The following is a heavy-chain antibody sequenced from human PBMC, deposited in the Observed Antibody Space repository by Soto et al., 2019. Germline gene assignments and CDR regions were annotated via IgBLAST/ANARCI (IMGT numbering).Heavy chain of an antibody. CDR2: ISGSGGST. V-gene: IGHV3-23*01. Sequence: GGSLRLSCAASGFTFSSYAMSWVRQAPGKGLEWVSAISGSGGSTYYADSVKGRFTISRDNSKNTLYLQMNSLRAEDTAVDYCAKDRFPVVVPAAGGFDYWGQGTLVTVSS. CDR3: AKDRFPVVVPAAGGFDY. CDR1: GFTFSSYA. D-gene: IGHD2-2*01. J-gene: IGHJ4*02.